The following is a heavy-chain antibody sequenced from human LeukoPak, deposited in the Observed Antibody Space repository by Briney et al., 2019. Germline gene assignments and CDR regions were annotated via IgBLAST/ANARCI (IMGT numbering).Heavy chain of an antibody. CDR1: GGSISSYY. D-gene: IGHD3-10*01. Sequence: SETLSLTCTASGGSISSYYWSWIRQPPGKGLEWIGYIYYSGSTNYNPSLKSRVTISVDTSKNQFSLKLSSVTAADTAVYYCARTGYGSGIYIDYWGQGTLVTVSS. CDR2: IYYSGST. CDR3: ARTGYGSGIYIDY. J-gene: IGHJ4*02. V-gene: IGHV4-59*01.